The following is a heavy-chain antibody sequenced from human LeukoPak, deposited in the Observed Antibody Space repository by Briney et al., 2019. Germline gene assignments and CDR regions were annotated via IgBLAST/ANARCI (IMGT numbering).Heavy chain of an antibody. CDR1: GGSFSGYY. Sequence: SETLSLTCAVYGGSFSGYYWSWIRQPPGKGLEWTGEINHSGSTNYNPSLKSRVTISVDTSKNQFSLKLSSVTAADTAVYYCARERTIFGVATNWFDPWGQGTLVTVSS. CDR3: ARERTIFGVATNWFDP. D-gene: IGHD3-3*01. V-gene: IGHV4-34*01. J-gene: IGHJ5*02. CDR2: INHSGST.